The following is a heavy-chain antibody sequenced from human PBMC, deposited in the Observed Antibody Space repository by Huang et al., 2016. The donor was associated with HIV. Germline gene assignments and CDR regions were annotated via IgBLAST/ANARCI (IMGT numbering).Heavy chain of an antibody. Sequence: QVQLLQSGAEVTKPGSSVKVSCKASGGPFRSYSIAWVRQAHGQSLEGMESLMPCLYSPNYAQKVQGRVRVTAYESTSTVYMELRDLRPDDTAVYFCARGSLEYSVSSSLDYWGQGTHVTVSS. D-gene: IGHD4-4*01. J-gene: IGHJ4*02. CDR3: ARGSLEYSVSSSLDY. V-gene: IGHV1-69*13. CDR1: GGPFRSYS. CDR2: LMPCLYSP.